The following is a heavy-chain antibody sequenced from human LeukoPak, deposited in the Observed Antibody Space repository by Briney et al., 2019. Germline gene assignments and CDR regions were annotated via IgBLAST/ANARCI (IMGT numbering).Heavy chain of an antibody. J-gene: IGHJ4*02. CDR3: ARVGRNWPFSY. CDR1: GFTFSDYY. D-gene: IGHD1-1*01. V-gene: IGHV3-11*06. Sequence: PGGSLRLSCAASGFTFSDYYMSWIRQAPGKGLEWVSYISGSSSDTNHADSVKGRFTISRDNAKKSLYLQMNSLTAEDTAVYYCARVGRNWPFSYGGQGTLVTVS. CDR2: ISGSSSDT.